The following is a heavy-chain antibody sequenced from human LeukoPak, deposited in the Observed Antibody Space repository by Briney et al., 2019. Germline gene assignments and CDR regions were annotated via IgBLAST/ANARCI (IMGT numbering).Heavy chain of an antibody. V-gene: IGHV3-21*01. J-gene: IGHJ4*02. CDR3: ARDRPTGASRLFVVQ. CDR2: MSSGGTYI. CDR1: GFTFSSYS. Sequence: GVSLRLSCAASGFTFSSYSMTWVRQAPGKGLEWISSMSSGGTYIYYADSVRGRSTISRDNAKNSLYLLMNSLRAEDTAVYYCARDRPTGASRLFVVQWGQGTLVTVSS. D-gene: IGHD3-3*01.